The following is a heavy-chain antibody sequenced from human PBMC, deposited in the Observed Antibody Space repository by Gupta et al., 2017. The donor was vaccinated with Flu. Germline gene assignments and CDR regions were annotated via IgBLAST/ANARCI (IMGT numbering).Heavy chain of an antibody. Sequence: QVQLVQSGAEVKKPGSSVKVPCKASGGTFSSYAISWVRQAPGQGLEWMGGIIPIFGTANYAQKFQGRVTITADESTSTAYMELSSLRSEDTAVYYCARGSFDWNYALEAFDIWGQGTMVTVSS. V-gene: IGHV1-69*01. CDR3: ARGSFDWNYALEAFDI. CDR1: GGTFSSYA. D-gene: IGHD1-7*01. CDR2: IIPIFGTA. J-gene: IGHJ3*02.